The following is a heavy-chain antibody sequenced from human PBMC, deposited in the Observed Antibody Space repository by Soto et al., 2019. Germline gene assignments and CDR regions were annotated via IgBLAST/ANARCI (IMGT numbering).Heavy chain of an antibody. CDR3: AKARGGIDY. CDR2: ISWDSYSI. D-gene: IGHD3-16*01. CDR1: GFTFDDYG. V-gene: IGHV3-9*01. Sequence: EVQLVESGGGLVQPGRSLRLSCVGSGFTFDDYGMHWVRQAPGKGLEWVSGISWDSYSIGYADSVKGRFTISRDNAKNSLYLQMNSLKSEDTALYYCAKARGGIDYWGQATLVTVSS. J-gene: IGHJ4*02.